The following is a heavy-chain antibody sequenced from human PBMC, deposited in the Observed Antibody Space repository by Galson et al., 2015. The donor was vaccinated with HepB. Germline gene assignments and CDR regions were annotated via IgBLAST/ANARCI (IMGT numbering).Heavy chain of an antibody. CDR3: AYSDYTLNIH. J-gene: IGHJ4*02. CDR2: IKSRTDGGTI. D-gene: IGHD4-11*01. CDR1: GFIFSDAW. V-gene: IGHV3-15*01. Sequence: SLRLSCAASGFIFSDAWMTWVRQAPGKGLEWVGRIKSRTDGGTIDYAASVKGTFAISRDDSKNTLCLRMNSLKTEDTAVYYCAYSDYTLNIHWGQGTLVTVSS.